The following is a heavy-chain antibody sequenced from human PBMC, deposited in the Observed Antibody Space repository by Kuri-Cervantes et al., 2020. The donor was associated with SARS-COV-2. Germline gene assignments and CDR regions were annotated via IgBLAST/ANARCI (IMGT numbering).Heavy chain of an antibody. CDR2: ISAYNGNT. CDR3: ARKEWLRDFDY. V-gene: IGHV1-18*01. Sequence: ASVRVSCKASGYTFTSYGISWVRQAPGQGLEWMGWISAYNGNTNYAQKLQGRVTTTTGTSTSTAYMELRSLRSDDTAVYYCARKEWLRDFDYWGQGTLVTVSS. CDR1: GYTFTSYG. J-gene: IGHJ4*02. D-gene: IGHD5-12*01.